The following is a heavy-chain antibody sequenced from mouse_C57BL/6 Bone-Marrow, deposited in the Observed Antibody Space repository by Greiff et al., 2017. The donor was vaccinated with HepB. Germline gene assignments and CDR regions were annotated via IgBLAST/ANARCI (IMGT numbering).Heavy chain of an antibody. D-gene: IGHD1-1*01. J-gene: IGHJ4*01. CDR1: GFSLSTFGMG. CDR2: IWWDDDK. V-gene: IGHV8-8*01. CDR3: ARIRVYYYGSSFIYYAMDY. Sequence: ESGPGILQPSQTLSLTCSFSGFSLSTFGMGVGWIRQPSGKGLEWLAHIWWDDDKYYNPALKSRLTISKDTSKNQVFLKIANVDTADTATYYCARIRVYYYGSSFIYYAMDYWGQGTSVTVSS.